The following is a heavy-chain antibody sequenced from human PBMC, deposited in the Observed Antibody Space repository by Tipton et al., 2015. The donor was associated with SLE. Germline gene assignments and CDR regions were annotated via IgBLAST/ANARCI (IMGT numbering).Heavy chain of an antibody. D-gene: IGHD7-27*01. V-gene: IGHV4-61*09. CDR2: IYTSGST. CDR1: GGSISSGSYY. CDR3: ARETGVRGDAFDI. J-gene: IGHJ3*02. Sequence: TLSLTCTVSGGSISSGSYYWSWIRQPAGKGLEWIGHIYTSGSTNYNPSLKSRVTISVDTSKNQFSLKLSSVTAADTAVYYCARETGVRGDAFDIWGQGTMVTVPS.